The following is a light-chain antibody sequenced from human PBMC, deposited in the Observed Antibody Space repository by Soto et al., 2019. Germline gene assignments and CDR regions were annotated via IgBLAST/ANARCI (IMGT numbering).Light chain of an antibody. CDR3: TSYGGRDNLM. CDR2: EVN. Sequence: QSALTQPPSASGSPGQSVTISCTGTSSDIGAYNYVSWFQQHPGEAPKLIISEVNKRPSGVPDRFSGSKSGNTASLTVPGLQAEDEADYYCTSYGGRDNLMFGGGTQLTVL. V-gene: IGLV2-8*01. J-gene: IGLJ3*02. CDR1: SSDIGAYNY.